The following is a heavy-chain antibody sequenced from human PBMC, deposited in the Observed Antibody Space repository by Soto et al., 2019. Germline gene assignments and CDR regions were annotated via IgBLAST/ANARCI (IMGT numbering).Heavy chain of an antibody. CDR1: GYMFTTYG. CDR3: ARQGCLGTNCYSNWLDP. D-gene: IGHD2-2*01. CDR2: IATYNYKT. Sequence: QGQLVQSGPEVREPGASVKVSCKASGYMFTTYGVTWVRQAPGQRLEWMGGIATYNYKTGYAQRFPDRVTITIDIPSTTAYLEVTSLSSDDTAVYYCARQGCLGTNCYSNWLDPWGQGTLVTVSS. V-gene: IGHV1-18*01. J-gene: IGHJ5*02.